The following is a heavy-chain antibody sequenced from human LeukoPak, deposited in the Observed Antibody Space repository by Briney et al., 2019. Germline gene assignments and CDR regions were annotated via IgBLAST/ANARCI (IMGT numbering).Heavy chain of an antibody. V-gene: IGHV3-66*01. J-gene: IGHJ4*02. CDR1: GFTFSSYS. CDR3: ARDGDDSSGYLDY. Sequence: GGSLRLSCAASGFTFSSYSMNWVRQAPGKGLEWVSIIYTGGSTYYTDSVKGRFTISRDNSKNTLYLQMNSLRAEDTAVYYCARDGDDSSGYLDYWGQGTLVTVSS. D-gene: IGHD3-22*01. CDR2: IYTGGST.